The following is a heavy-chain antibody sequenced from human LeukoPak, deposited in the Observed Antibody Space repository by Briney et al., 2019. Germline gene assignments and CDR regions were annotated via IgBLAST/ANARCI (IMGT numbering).Heavy chain of an antibody. CDR1: GFTFSSYA. CDR2: ISGSGGST. J-gene: IGHJ4*02. D-gene: IGHD1-1*01. V-gene: IGHV3-23*01. Sequence: GGSLRLSCAASGFTFSSYAMSWVRQAPGKGLEWVSAISGSGGSTYYADSVKGRFTISRDNSKNTLYLQMNSLRAEDTAVYYCARARVAGIPRTYYYDYWGQGTLVTVSS. CDR3: ARARVAGIPRTYYYDY.